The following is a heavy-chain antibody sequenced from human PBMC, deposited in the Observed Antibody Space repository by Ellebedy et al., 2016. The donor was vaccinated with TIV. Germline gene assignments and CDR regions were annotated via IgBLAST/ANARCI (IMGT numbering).Heavy chain of an antibody. CDR3: ATERGAYSGSGQAFDY. V-gene: IGHV3-7*01. CDR2: IKYDLSQT. CDR1: GFTFSSYW. J-gene: IGHJ4*02. D-gene: IGHD3-10*01. Sequence: GESLKISCAASGFTFSSYWMSWVRQAPGEGLEWVANIKYDLSQTYYLDSVKGRFTISRDNAKNSLYLQMNSLRAEDTAVYYCATERGAYSGSGQAFDYWGQGTLVTVSS.